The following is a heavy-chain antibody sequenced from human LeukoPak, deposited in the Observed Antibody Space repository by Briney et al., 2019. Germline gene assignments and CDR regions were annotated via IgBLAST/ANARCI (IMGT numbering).Heavy chain of an antibody. D-gene: IGHD6-19*01. CDR3: ARHPAIGGWYRA. V-gene: IGHV4-39*01. CDR2: IYYSGSA. CDR1: GGSISSSSYY. J-gene: IGHJ5*02. Sequence: SQTLSLTCTVSGGSISSSSYYWGWILQPRGKGLEWIGSIYYSGSAYYNPSLKSRVTISVDTSKNQFSLKLSSVTAADTAVYYCARHPAIGGWYRAWGQGTLVTVSS.